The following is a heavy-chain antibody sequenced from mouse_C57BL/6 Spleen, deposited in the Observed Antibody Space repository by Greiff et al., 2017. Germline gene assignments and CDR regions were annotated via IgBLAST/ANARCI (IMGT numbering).Heavy chain of an antibody. Sequence: VQLQQSGAELVKPGASVKLSCKASGYTFTSYWMHWVKQRPGQGLEWIGMIHPNSGSTNYNEKFKSKATLTVDKSSSAAYMQLSSLTSEDSAVYYGARPDISTIVAKAYWGQGTLVTVSA. V-gene: IGHV1-64*01. CDR3: ARPDISTIVAKAY. CDR1: GYTFTSYW. J-gene: IGHJ3*01. CDR2: IHPNSGST. D-gene: IGHD1-1*01.